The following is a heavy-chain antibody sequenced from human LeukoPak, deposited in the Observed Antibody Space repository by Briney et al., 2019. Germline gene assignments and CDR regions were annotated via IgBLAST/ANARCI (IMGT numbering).Heavy chain of an antibody. D-gene: IGHD6-13*01. CDR1: GFTFNNYA. CDR3: AKGSSPFDY. Sequence: GGSLRLSCAASGFTFNNYAMNWVRQAPGKGLEWVSAISGSGGSTYYADSVKGRFTISRDNSKNTLYLQMNSLRAEDTAVYYCAKGSSPFDYWGQGTLVTVSS. V-gene: IGHV3-23*01. J-gene: IGHJ4*02. CDR2: ISGSGGST.